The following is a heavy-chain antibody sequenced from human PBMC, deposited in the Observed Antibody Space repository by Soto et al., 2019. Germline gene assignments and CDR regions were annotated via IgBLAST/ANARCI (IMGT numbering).Heavy chain of an antibody. CDR1: VYTFTDYG. Sequence: QVQLVQSGAEVKKPGASVKVYCKASVYTFTDYGISWVRQAPGQGLEWMGWIHTYNGNTNYAQKVQGRVTMTTDSSTSTAYMELRSLRSDDTAVYYCARDAQYSSRWHPIDYWGQGTLVTVSS. CDR3: ARDAQYSSRWHPIDY. D-gene: IGHD6-19*01. J-gene: IGHJ4*02. V-gene: IGHV1-18*01. CDR2: IHTYNGNT.